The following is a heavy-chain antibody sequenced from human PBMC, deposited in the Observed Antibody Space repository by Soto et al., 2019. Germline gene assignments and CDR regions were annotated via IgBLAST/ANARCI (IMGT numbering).Heavy chain of an antibody. Sequence: ASVKVSCKASGGTFSSYAISWVRQAPGQGLEWMGIINPSGGSTSYAQKFQGRVAMTRDTSTSTVYMELSSLRSEDTAVYYCARTYDSSGYTYPDAFDIWGQGTMVTVSS. CDR3: ARTYDSSGYTYPDAFDI. CDR2: INPSGGST. V-gene: IGHV1-46*01. CDR1: GGTFSSYA. J-gene: IGHJ3*02. D-gene: IGHD3-22*01.